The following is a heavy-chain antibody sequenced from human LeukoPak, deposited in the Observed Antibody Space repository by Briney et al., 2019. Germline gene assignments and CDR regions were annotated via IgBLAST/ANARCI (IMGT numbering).Heavy chain of an antibody. V-gene: IGHV1-2*02. D-gene: IGHD6-25*01. J-gene: IGHJ4*02. Sequence: GASVKVSCTASGYNFAHNIHWVRQAPGQGHEFVGWINPKNGGTKYAQNFQGRVTMTRDTSIRTVYMELSSLGSDDTAVYYCVVSIQAAAIPAFVSWGQGTLVTVSS. CDR1: GYNFAHN. CDR3: VVSIQAAAIPAFVS. CDR2: INPKNGGT.